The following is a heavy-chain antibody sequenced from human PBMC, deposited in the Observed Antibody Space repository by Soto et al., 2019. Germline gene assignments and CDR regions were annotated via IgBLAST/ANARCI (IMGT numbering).Heavy chain of an antibody. Sequence: ASVKVSCKVSGYTLTELSMHWVRQAPGKGLEWMGGFDPEDGETIYAQKFQGRVTMTEDTSTDTAYMELSSLRSEDTAVYYCATDQGFSPKMYNWFDPWGQGTLLTVSS. J-gene: IGHJ5*02. CDR1: GYTLTELS. CDR2: FDPEDGET. V-gene: IGHV1-24*01. CDR3: ATDQGFSPKMYNWFDP. D-gene: IGHD3-3*01.